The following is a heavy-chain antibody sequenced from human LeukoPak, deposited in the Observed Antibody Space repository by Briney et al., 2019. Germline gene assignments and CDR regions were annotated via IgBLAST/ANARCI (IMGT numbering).Heavy chain of an antibody. J-gene: IGHJ4*02. D-gene: IGHD6-19*01. CDR3: ARARHRQWLVNY. V-gene: IGHV3-30*19. CDR1: GFTFSSYG. Sequence: GGSLRLSCAASGFTFSSYGMHWVRQAPGKGLEWVAVISYDGSNKYYADSVKGRFTISRDNSKNTLYLQMNSLRAEDTAVYYCARARHRQWLVNYWGQGTLVTVSS. CDR2: ISYDGSNK.